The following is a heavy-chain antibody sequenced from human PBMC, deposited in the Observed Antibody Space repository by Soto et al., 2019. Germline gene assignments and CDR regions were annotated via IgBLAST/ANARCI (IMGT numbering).Heavy chain of an antibody. D-gene: IGHD2-2*01. V-gene: IGHV1-69*13. J-gene: IGHJ5*02. CDR1: GGTFSSYA. CDR2: IIPIFGTA. CDR3: AREGVGSSPSCYGWFAP. Sequence: AASLKVSCKASGGTFSSYAISWVRQAPGQGLEWMGGIIPIFGTANYAQKFQGRVTITADESTSTAYMELSSLRSEDTAVYYCAREGVGSSPSCYGWFAPGGQGPLVP.